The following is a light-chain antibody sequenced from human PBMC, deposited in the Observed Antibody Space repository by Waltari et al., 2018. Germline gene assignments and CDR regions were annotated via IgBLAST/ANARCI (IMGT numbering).Light chain of an antibody. Sequence: SYELPQPPPVSGSPGQTARITCFVDAAPKQSVYWYQQRPGQAPVLIIFKDTKRPSGIPERFSGSASGTTVTLTISGVQAEDEADYYCQSADSSGTSRVFGGGTKLTVL. CDR2: KDT. V-gene: IGLV3-25*03. CDR3: QSADSSGTSRV. J-gene: IGLJ3*02. CDR1: AAPKQS.